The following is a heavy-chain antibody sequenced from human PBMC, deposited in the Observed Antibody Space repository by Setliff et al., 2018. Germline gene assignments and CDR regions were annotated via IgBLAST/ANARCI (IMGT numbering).Heavy chain of an antibody. J-gene: IGHJ5*02. CDR1: GDSISSGSYY. CDR2: FHTGGST. V-gene: IGHV4-61*09. CDR3: ARAGPTVTFFRVLVISWWDP. Sequence: PSETLSLTCTVSGDSISSGSYYWTWIRQPAGKGLEWIGHFHTGGSTNYNRSLRSRVSISVDTSKNQFSLKLSSVTAADTATYYSARAGPTVTFFRVLVISWWDPWGQGSLVTVSS. D-gene: IGHD3-3*01.